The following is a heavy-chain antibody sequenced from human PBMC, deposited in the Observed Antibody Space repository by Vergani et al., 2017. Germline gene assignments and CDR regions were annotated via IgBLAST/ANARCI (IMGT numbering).Heavy chain of an antibody. CDR3: ARDQYCGGDCDSGLIDY. CDR1: GSTFSSYT. Sequence: QVQLIQSGPVMKKPGGSMKVSCKASGSTFSSYTISWVRQAPGQGLEWMGRIIPILGIANYAQKFQGRVTITADKSTSTAYMELSSLRSEDTAVYYCARDQYCGGDCDSGLIDYWGQGTLVTVSS. J-gene: IGHJ4*02. D-gene: IGHD2-21*02. CDR2: IIPILGIA. V-gene: IGHV1-69*08.